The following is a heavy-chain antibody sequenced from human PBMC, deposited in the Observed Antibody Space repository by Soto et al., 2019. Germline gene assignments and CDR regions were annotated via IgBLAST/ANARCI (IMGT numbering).Heavy chain of an antibody. Sequence: GASVKVSCKASGYTFTSYYMHWVRQAPGQGLEWMGIINPSGGSISYAQKFQGRVTMTRDTSTSTVYMELSSLRSEDTAVYYCARDLSAYGDSHGGPSYYFDYWGQGTLVTVSS. CDR3: ARDLSAYGDSHGGPSYYFDY. V-gene: IGHV1-46*01. J-gene: IGHJ4*02. D-gene: IGHD4-17*01. CDR1: GYTFTSYY. CDR2: INPSGGSI.